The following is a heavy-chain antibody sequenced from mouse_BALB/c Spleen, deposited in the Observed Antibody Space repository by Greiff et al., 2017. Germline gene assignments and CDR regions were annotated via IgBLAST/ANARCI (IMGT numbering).Heavy chain of an antibody. J-gene: IGHJ1*01. V-gene: IGHV1-4*02. CDR3: ARSRLRYFDV. CDR1: GYTFTSYT. D-gene: IGHD1-2*01. Sequence: VQLQQSAAELARPGASVKMSCKASGYTFTSYTMHWVKQRPGQGLEWIGYINPSSGYTEYNQKFKDKTTLTADKTSSTAYMQLSSLTSEDYAVYYCARSRLRYFDVWGAGTTVTVSS. CDR2: INPSSGYT.